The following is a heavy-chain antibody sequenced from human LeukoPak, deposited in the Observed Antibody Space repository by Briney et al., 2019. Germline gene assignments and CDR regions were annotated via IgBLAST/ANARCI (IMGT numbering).Heavy chain of an antibody. CDR1: GFTLSSYS. D-gene: IGHD3-9*01. CDR2: ISSSSSYI. CDR3: ARLDAGPDYYGMDV. Sequence: PGGSLRLSCAASGFTLSSYSMNWVRQAPGKGLEWVSSISSSSSYIYYADSVKGRFTISRDNAKNSLYLQMNSLRAEDTAVYYCARLDAGPDYYGMDVWGQGTTVTVSS. J-gene: IGHJ6*02. V-gene: IGHV3-21*01.